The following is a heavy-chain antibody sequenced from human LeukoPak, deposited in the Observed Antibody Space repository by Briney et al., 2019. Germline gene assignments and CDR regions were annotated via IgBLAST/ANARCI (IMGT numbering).Heavy chain of an antibody. V-gene: IGHV4-59*12. CDR3: ARRMIPAAIVWFDP. J-gene: IGHJ5*02. Sequence: SETLSLTCTVSGGSISSYYWSWIRQPPGKGLEWIGYIYYSGSTNYNPSLKSRVTISVDTSKNQFSLKLSSVTAADTAVYYCARRMIPAAIVWFDPWGQGTLVTVSS. CDR2: IYYSGST. CDR1: GGSISSYY. D-gene: IGHD2-2*01.